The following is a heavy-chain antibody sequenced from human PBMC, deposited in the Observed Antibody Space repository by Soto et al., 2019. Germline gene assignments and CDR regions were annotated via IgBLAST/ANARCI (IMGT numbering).Heavy chain of an antibody. CDR1: GFTFTSSA. V-gene: IGHV1-58*01. CDR2: IVVGSGNT. CDR3: AAAGLVGATNFDY. D-gene: IGHD1-26*01. J-gene: IGHJ4*02. Sequence: SVKVSCKASGFTFTSSAVQWVRQARGQRLEWIGWIVVGSGNTNYAQKFQERVTITRDMSTSTAYMELSSLRSEDTAVYYCAAAGLVGATNFDYWCQGILVNVS.